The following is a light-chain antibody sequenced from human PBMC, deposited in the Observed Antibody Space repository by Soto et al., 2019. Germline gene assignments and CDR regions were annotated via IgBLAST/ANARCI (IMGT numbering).Light chain of an antibody. V-gene: IGKV1-39*01. CDR1: QSISSY. J-gene: IGKJ1*01. CDR2: AAS. Sequence: DIQMTQSPSSLSASVGDRVTITCRASQSISSYLHWYQQKPGKAPKLLIYAASNLQSGVPSRFSASGSGTDFTLTLNTLQTEDFATYYCHQGYSTPWTIGKGTKVEI. CDR3: HQGYSTPWT.